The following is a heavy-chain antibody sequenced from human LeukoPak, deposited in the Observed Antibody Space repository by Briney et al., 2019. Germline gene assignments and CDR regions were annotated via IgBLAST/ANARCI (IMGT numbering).Heavy chain of an antibody. Sequence: SETLSLTCTVSGGSISSYYWSWIRQPPGKGLEWIGYIYYSGSTKYNPSLKSRVSVSVDTSKNQFSLKLSSVSAADTAVYYCARGAGAGYNLQPFDYWGQGTLVTVSS. CDR3: ARGAGAGYNLQPFDY. V-gene: IGHV4-59*08. CDR1: GGSISSYY. D-gene: IGHD5-24*01. CDR2: IYYSGST. J-gene: IGHJ4*02.